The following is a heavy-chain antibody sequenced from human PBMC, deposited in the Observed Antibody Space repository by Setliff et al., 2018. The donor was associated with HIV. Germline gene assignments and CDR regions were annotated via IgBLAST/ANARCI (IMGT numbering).Heavy chain of an antibody. V-gene: IGHV4-4*02. CDR1: GGSISSDNW. Sequence: PSETLSLTCAVSGGSISSDNWWNWVRQPPGKGLEWIGEIYHSGSTNYNPSLKSRVTISVDKSKNQFSLKVSSVTAADTAVYYCARADHSPSIYYYVFDYWGQGTLVTVSS. J-gene: IGHJ4*02. CDR2: IYHSGST. D-gene: IGHD3-22*01. CDR3: ARADHSPSIYYYVFDY.